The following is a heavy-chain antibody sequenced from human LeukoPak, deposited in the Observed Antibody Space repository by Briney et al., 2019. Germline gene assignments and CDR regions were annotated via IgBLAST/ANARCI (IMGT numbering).Heavy chain of an antibody. CDR2: IYYSGST. J-gene: IGHJ3*02. CDR3: ARVYSDDAFDI. Sequence: SETLSLTCTVSGGPISSGGYYWSWIRQHPGKGLEWIGYIYYSGSTYYNPSLKSRVTISVDTSKNQFSLKLSSVTAADTAVYYCARVYSDDAFDIWGQGTMVTVSS. CDR1: GGPISSGGYY. D-gene: IGHD2-21*01. V-gene: IGHV4-31*03.